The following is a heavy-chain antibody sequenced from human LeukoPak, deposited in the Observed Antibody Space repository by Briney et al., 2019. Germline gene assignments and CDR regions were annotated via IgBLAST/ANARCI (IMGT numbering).Heavy chain of an antibody. CDR3: AKTGMLRRVGYLDV. CDR2: IYSSGGA. V-gene: IGHV3-66*01. D-gene: IGHD1-1*01. CDR1: GFTVSSNY. J-gene: IGHJ6*04. Sequence: GSLRLSCAASGFTVSSNYMSWVRQAPGKGLECVSVIYSSGGAYYADSVKGRFTISRDNSKKMVYLEMNSLRVEDTAVYYCAKTGMLRRVGYLDVWGKGTAVIVSS.